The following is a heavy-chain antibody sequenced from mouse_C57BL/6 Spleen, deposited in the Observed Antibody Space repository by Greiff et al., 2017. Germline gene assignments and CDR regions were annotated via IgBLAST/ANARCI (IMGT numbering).Heavy chain of an antibody. D-gene: IGHD1-1*01. J-gene: IGHJ4*01. CDR2: ILPGSGST. V-gene: IGHV1-9*01. CDR1: GYTFTGYW. CDR3: ARRGLYYYGSSYVYAMDY. Sequence: QVQLQQSGAELMKPGASVKLSCKATGYTFTGYWIEWVKQRPGHGLEWIGEILPGSGSTTYNEKFKGKATFTADTSSNTACMQLSSLTTADSAIYYCARRGLYYYGSSYVYAMDYWGQGTSVTVSS.